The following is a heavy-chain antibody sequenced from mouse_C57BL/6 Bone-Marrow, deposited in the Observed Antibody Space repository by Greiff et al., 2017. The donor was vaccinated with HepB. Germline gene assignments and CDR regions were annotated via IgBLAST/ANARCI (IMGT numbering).Heavy chain of an antibody. CDR2: INTSTGGT. J-gene: IGHJ2*01. V-gene: IGHV1-42*01. D-gene: IGHD2-2*01. Sequence: EVQLQQSGPELVKPGASVKISCKASGYSFTGYYMNWVKQSPEKSLEWIGEINTSTGGTTYNQKFKAKATLTVDKSSSTAYMQLKSLTSEDSAVYYCAREEYGYDKGSHYFDYWGQGTTLTVSS. CDR1: GYSFTGYY. CDR3: AREEYGYDKGSHYFDY.